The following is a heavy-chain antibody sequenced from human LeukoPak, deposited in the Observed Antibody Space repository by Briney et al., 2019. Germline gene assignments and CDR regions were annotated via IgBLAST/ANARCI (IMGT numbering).Heavy chain of an antibody. J-gene: IGHJ6*03. CDR1: GGSISSSSYY. CDR2: IYYSGST. D-gene: IGHD4-11*01. CDR3: ARAYSNYWYYYYMDV. V-gene: IGHV4-39*01. Sequence: KPSETLSLTCTVSGGSISSSSYYWGWIRQPPGKGLEWIGSIYYSGSTYYNPSLKSRVTISVDTSKNQFSLKLSSVTAADTAVYYCARAYSNYWYYYYMDVWGKGTTVTVSS.